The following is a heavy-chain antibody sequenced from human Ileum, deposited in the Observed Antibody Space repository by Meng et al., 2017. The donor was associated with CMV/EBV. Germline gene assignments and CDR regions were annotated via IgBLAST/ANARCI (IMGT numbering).Heavy chain of an antibody. CDR2: IIPIFGTA. D-gene: IGHD4-23*01. V-gene: IGHV1-69*05. Sequence: SVKVSCKASGGTFSSYAISWVRQAPGQGLEWMGGIIPIFGTANYAQKFQGRVTITTDESTSTAYMELSSLRSEDTAVYYCAADDYGGNYFDYWGQGTLVTVSS. CDR3: AADDYGGNYFDY. CDR1: GGTFSSYA. J-gene: IGHJ4*02.